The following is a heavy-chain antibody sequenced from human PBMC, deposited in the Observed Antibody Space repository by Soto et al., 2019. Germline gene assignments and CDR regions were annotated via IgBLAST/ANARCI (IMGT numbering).Heavy chain of an antibody. J-gene: IGHJ3*02. CDR1: GFTFSSYA. CDR3: TKDPIDVVPAAIGVLYADDAFDI. D-gene: IGHD2-2*01. Sequence: GGSLRLSCAASGFTFSSYAMSWVRQAPGKGLEGVSAISGSGGSTYYADSVKGRFTISRDNSKNTLHLQMNSLRAEDTAVYYCTKDPIDVVPAAIGVLYADDAFDIWGQGTMVTVSS. CDR2: ISGSGGST. V-gene: IGHV3-23*01.